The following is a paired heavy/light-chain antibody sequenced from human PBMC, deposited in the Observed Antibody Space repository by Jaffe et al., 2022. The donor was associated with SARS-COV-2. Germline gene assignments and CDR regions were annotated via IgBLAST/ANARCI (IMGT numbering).Heavy chain of an antibody. J-gene: IGHJ4*02. CDR3: VKDINNKSGTTFDS. Sequence: DVVLVQSGGGVVQPGGSLRLSCTTSGFTFDDFAMHWVRQTPGESLEWVSTINGNGYYKHYADSVKGRFTISRDSSKNSLYLQMNSLSTEDTAVYYCVKDINNKSGTTFDSWGQGALVTVSS. CDR1: GFTFDDFA. CDR2: INGNGYYK. D-gene: IGHD1-7*01. V-gene: IGHV3-43*02.
Light chain of an antibody. CDR3: QQANNIPFT. V-gene: IGKV1-12*01. J-gene: IGKJ3*01. CDR1: QSINTW. Sequence: DIQMTQSPSYVSASVGDRVTITCRASQSINTWLGWYQQKPGKAPKLLIYAASTLQSGVPSRFSGSGSGTDFTLTISSLQPEDFATYYCQQANNIPFTFGPGTKVDI. CDR2: AAS.